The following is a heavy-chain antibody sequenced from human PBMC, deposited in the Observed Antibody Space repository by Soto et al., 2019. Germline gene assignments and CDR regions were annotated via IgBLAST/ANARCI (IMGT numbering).Heavy chain of an antibody. CDR3: ARGGGIVLMVYAIRSTFDY. CDR2: INHSGST. CDR1: GGSFSGYY. V-gene: IGHV4-34*01. D-gene: IGHD2-8*01. J-gene: IGHJ4*02. Sequence: KQSQTLSLTCAVYGGSFSGYYWSWIRQPPGKGLEWIGEINHSGSTNYNPSLKSRVTISVDTSKNQFSLKLSSVTAADTAVYYCARGGGIVLMVYAIRSTFDYWGQGTLVTVSS.